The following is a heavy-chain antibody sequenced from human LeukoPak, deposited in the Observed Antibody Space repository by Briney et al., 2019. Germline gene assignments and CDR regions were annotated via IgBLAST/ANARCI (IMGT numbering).Heavy chain of an antibody. V-gene: IGHV1-8*01. CDR1: GYTFTSYD. D-gene: IGHD2-2*01. J-gene: IGHJ5*02. Sequence: AASVKVSCKASGYTFTSYDINWVRQATGQGLEWMGWMNPSSGNTGYAQKFQGRVTMTRNTSISTAYMELSSLRSEDTAVYYCARGDIVVVPADNWFDPWGQGTLVTVSS. CDR3: ARGDIVVVPADNWFDP. CDR2: MNPSSGNT.